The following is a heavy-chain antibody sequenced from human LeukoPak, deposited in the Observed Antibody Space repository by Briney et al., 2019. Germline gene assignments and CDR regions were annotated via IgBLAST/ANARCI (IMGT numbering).Heavy chain of an antibody. J-gene: IGHJ3*01. Sequence: SQTLSLTCAISGDSVSRKSAGWNWIRQSPSRGLEWLGRIYYRSTWYSDFLTSRITISPDTYKDQFSLHLDSVTPEDTAVYYCARGGLVRGSIDSLIAFDFWGQGTVVTVSS. CDR1: GDSVSRKSAG. D-gene: IGHD3-10*01. V-gene: IGHV6-1*01. CDR2: IYYRSTWYS. CDR3: ARGGLVRGSIDSLIAFDF.